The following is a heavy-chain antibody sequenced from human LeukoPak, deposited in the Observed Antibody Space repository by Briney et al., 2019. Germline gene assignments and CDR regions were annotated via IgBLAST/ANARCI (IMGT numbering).Heavy chain of an antibody. CDR2: INHSGST. CDR1: GGSFSGYY. CDR3: TKSDGYGLIRI. V-gene: IGHV4-34*01. J-gene: IGHJ3*02. Sequence: SETLSLTCAVYGGSFSGYYWSWIRQPPGKGLEWIGEINHSGSTNYNPSLKSRVTISVDTSKNQFSLKVISMTAADTAAYYCTKSDGYGLIRICGRGTMVTVSS. D-gene: IGHD3-10*01.